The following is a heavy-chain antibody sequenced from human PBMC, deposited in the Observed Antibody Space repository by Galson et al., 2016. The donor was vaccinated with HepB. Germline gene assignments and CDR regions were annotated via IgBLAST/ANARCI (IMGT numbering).Heavy chain of an antibody. D-gene: IGHD2-2*01. Sequence: SLRLSCAASGFTFSSYGMHWVRQAPGKGLEWVAFISYDGSNKKYADSVKGRFTISRDNSKKTLYLQMNSLRAEDTAVYYCAKDGRIYCSSASCHDRLHYWGRRTLLTVSS. CDR3: AKDGRIYCSSASCHDRLHY. CDR2: ISYDGSNK. CDR1: GFTFSSYG. J-gene: IGHJ4*02. V-gene: IGHV3-30*18.